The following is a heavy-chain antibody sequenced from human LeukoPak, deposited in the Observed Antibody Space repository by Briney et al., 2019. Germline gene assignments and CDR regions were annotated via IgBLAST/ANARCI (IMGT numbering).Heavy chain of an antibody. CDR2: IYPGDSDT. CDR3: ARKASYYYDSSGLLGEYYFDY. Sequence: GESLKISCKGSGYSFPSYWIGWVRQVPGKGLEWMGIIYPGDSDTRYSPSFQGQVTISADKSTSTAYLQWRSLRASDTAMYYCARKASYYYDSSGLLGEYYFDYWGQGTLVTVSS. D-gene: IGHD3-22*01. CDR1: GYSFPSYW. J-gene: IGHJ4*02. V-gene: IGHV5-51*01.